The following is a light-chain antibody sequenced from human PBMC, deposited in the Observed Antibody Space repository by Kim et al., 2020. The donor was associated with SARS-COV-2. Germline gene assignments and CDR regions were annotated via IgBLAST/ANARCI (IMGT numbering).Light chain of an antibody. CDR1: QSVRSN. CDR2: GAS. Sequence: ETVMTQSPGTLSVSPGERATLSCRASQSVRSNLAWYQQKPGQAPRLLIYGASTRATGIPARFSGSGSGTEFTLTISSLQSEDFAVYYCQQCKNWPLTFGGGTKVDIK. J-gene: IGKJ4*01. CDR3: QQCKNWPLT. V-gene: IGKV3-15*01.